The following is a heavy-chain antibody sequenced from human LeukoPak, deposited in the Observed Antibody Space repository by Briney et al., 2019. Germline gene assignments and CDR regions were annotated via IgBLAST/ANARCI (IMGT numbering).Heavy chain of an antibody. CDR3: AREAYYYYDSSGYGYFPDY. J-gene: IGHJ4*02. V-gene: IGHV1-2*02. CDR2: INPNSGGT. CDR1: GYTFTGYY. D-gene: IGHD3-22*01. Sequence: ASVKVSCKASGYTFTGYYMHWVRQAPGQGLEWMGWINPNSGGTNYAQKFQGRVTMTRNTSISTAYMELSRLRSDDTAVYYCAREAYYYYDSSGYGYFPDYWGQGTLVTVSS.